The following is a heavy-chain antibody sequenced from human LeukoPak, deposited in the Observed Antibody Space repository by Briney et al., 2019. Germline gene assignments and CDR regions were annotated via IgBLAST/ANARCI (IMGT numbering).Heavy chain of an antibody. J-gene: IGHJ4*02. Sequence: SVKVSCKASGGTFSNYAINWVRQAPGQGLEWMGVIIPIFRTTNYAQKFQGRVTITADESTSTAYMELSSLRSEDTAVYYCGRDKLDNWNDQDGDYWGQGTLVTVSS. V-gene: IGHV1-69*13. CDR3: GRDKLDNWNDQDGDY. D-gene: IGHD1-20*01. CDR2: IIPIFRTT. CDR1: GGTFSNYA.